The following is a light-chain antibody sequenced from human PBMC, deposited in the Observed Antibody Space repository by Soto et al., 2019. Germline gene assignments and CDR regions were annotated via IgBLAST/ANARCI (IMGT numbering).Light chain of an antibody. CDR2: GAS. CDR1: QSVSSSY. Sequence: EIVLTQSPGNLSLSPGERATVSCRASQSVSSSYLAWYQQKPGQAPRLFIYGASSRATGIPDRFSGSGSGTYFTLTISRLEPEDFAVYFCQQYGSSPTFGQGTKVEIK. J-gene: IGKJ1*01. CDR3: QQYGSSPT. V-gene: IGKV3-20*01.